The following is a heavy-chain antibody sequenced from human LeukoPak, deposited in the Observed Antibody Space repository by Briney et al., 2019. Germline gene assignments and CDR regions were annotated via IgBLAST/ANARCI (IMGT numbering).Heavy chain of an antibody. CDR1: GFTFNKSP. CDR3: VKDLNWAFDY. J-gene: IGHJ4*02. Sequence: GGSLRLSCAASGFTFNKSPMNWVRQAPGKGLEWISNIRDDSDCTTYADSVKGRFTISRDNAKNSLYLQINSLRAEDTAVYYCVKDLNWAFDYWGQGTLVTVSS. V-gene: IGHV3-48*01. CDR2: IRDDSDCT. D-gene: IGHD3-16*01.